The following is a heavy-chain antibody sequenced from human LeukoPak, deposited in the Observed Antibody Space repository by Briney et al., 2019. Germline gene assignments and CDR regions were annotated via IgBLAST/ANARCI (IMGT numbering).Heavy chain of an antibody. CDR2: IHYSGST. CDR3: ARGAPDFWSGYFFDY. D-gene: IGHD3-3*01. CDR1: GGSISSYY. V-gene: IGHV4-59*01. Sequence: PSETLSLTCTVSGGSISSYYWSWIRQPPGKGLEWIGYIHYSGSTNYNPSLKSRVTISVDTSKNQFSLKLSSVTAADTAVYYCARGAPDFWSGYFFDYWGQGTLVTVSS. J-gene: IGHJ4*02.